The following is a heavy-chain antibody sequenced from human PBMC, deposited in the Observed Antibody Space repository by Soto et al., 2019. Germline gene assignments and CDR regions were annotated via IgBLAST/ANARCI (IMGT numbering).Heavy chain of an antibody. CDR1: GGSFSGYY. CDR2: INHSGST. D-gene: IGHD6-13*01. V-gene: IGHV4-34*01. J-gene: IGHJ6*03. Sequence: SETLSLTCAVYGGSFSGYYWSWIRQPPGKGLEWIGEINHSGSTNYNPSLKSRVTISVDTSKNQFSLKLSSVTAADTAVYYCARVRYTSTYSSSWESQYLYYMDVWGKGTTVTVSS. CDR3: ARVRYTSTYSSSWESQYLYYMDV.